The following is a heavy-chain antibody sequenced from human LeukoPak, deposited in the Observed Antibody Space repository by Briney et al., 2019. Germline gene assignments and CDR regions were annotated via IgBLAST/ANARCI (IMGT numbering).Heavy chain of an antibody. CDR3: ARATYYYDSSGYSEDY. D-gene: IGHD3-22*01. J-gene: IGHJ4*02. V-gene: IGHV1-69*04. CDR1: GGTFSSYA. Sequence: SVKVSCKASGGTFSSYAISWVRQAPGQGLEWMGRIIPILGIANYAQKFQGRVTITADKSTSTAYMELSSLRSEDTAVYYCARATYYYDSSGYSEDYWGQGTLVTVSS. CDR2: IIPILGIA.